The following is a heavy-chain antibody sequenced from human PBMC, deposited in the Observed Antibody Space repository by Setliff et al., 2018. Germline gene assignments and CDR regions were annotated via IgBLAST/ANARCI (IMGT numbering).Heavy chain of an antibody. CDR2: INHSGST. J-gene: IGHJ6*03. CDR3: ARMSGFLYMDV. CDR1: GGSFSGYY. D-gene: IGHD3-3*01. Sequence: SETLSLTCAVYGGSFSGYYWSWIRQPPGKGLEWIGEINHSGSTNYNPSLKSRVTISVDTSKNQFSLKLSSVTAADTAVYYCARMSGFLYMDVWGKGTPVTVSS. V-gene: IGHV4-34*01.